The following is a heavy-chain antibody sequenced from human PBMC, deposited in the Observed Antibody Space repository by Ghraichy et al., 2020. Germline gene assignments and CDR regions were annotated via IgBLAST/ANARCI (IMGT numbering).Heavy chain of an antibody. Sequence: NISCKGSGYSFTSYWIGWVRQMPGKGLEWIGIIYPGDSDTRYSPSFQGQVTISADKSISTAYLQWSSLKASDTAMYYCATTAGPDSSPPFDPWGQGTLVTVSS. CDR2: IYPGDSDT. D-gene: IGHD6-19*01. CDR3: ATTAGPDSSPPFDP. CDR1: GYSFTSYW. V-gene: IGHV5-51*01. J-gene: IGHJ5*02.